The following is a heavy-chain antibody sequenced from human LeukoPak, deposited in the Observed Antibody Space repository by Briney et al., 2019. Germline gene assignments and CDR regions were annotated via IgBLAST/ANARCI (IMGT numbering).Heavy chain of an antibody. CDR1: GFTFSSYG. D-gene: IGHD2-15*01. CDR2: IRYDGSNK. Sequence: PGGSLRLSSAASGFTFSSYGMHWVRQAPGKGLEWVAFIRYDGSNKYYADSVKGRFTISRDNSKDTLYLQMNSLRAEDTAVYYCAKYEQQDNSFDYWGQGTLVTVSS. CDR3: AKYEQQDNSFDY. J-gene: IGHJ4*02. V-gene: IGHV3-30*02.